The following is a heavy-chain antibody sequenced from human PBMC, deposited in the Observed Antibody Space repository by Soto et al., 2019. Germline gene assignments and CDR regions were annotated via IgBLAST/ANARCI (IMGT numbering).Heavy chain of an antibody. Sequence: PGGSLRLSCAASGFTFDDYTMHWVRQAPGKGLEWVSLISWDGGSTYYADSVKGRFTISRDNSKNSLYLQMNSLRTEDTALYYCKKAYYYVAGPRDKNYYGRDVGAKGTRVTVS. J-gene: IGHJ6*04. CDR1: GFTFDDYT. CDR3: KKAYYYVAGPRDKNYYGRDV. CDR2: ISWDGGST. V-gene: IGHV3-43*01. D-gene: IGHD3-10*01.